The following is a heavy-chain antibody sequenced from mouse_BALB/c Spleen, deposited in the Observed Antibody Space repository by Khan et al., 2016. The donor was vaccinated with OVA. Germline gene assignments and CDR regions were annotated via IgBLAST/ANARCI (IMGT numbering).Heavy chain of an antibody. D-gene: IGHD2-14*01. CDR3: ARRTTGYTMDY. CDR1: GYTFTSNT. J-gene: IGHJ4*01. Sequence: QVQLQQSGAELARPGASVRMSCKASGYTFTSNTMHWVKKRPGQGLEWIGFINTRSGYTNFNQNFKDKATLNADNTSKTAYMQLISRTSEDSAVYYCARRTTGYTMDYWGQGTSVTVSS. V-gene: IGHV1-4*01. CDR2: INTRSGYT.